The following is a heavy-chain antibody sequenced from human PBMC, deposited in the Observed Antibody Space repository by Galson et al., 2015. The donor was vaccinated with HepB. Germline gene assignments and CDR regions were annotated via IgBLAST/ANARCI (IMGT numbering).Heavy chain of an antibody. J-gene: IGHJ4*02. Sequence: SLRLSCAASGFTFSSLGMTWVRQAPGKGLECVSAIGVNAGSTDYADSVKSRFTISRDNSKNMLYLQMNNLRAEDTAVYYCVKGTTNIDYWGQGTPVTVSS. D-gene: IGHD1-1*01. CDR2: IGVNAGST. CDR1: GFTFSSLG. CDR3: VKGTTNIDY. V-gene: IGHV3-23*01.